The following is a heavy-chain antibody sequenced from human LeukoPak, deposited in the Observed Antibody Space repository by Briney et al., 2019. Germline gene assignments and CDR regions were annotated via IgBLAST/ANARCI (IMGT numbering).Heavy chain of an antibody. CDR2: MYYSGST. CDR1: GGSISSSIYY. CDR3: TRVMGGLGSSWDNWFDP. J-gene: IGHJ5*02. V-gene: IGHV4-39*07. Sequence: SETLSLTCTVSGGSISSSIYYWGWIRQPPGKGLEWIGSMYYSGSTYYNPSLKSRVTTSVDTSKNQFSLKLSSVTAADTAVYYCTRVMGGLGSSWDNWFDPWGQGTLVTVSS. D-gene: IGHD6-13*01.